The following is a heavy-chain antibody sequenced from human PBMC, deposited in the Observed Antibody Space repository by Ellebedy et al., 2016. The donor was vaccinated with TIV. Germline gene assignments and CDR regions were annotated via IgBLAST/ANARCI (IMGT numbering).Heavy chain of an antibody. D-gene: IGHD1-26*01. Sequence: MPSETLSLTCTVSGGSISSYYWSWIRQPPGKGVEWIGYIYYSGSTNYNPSLKSRVTISVDTSKNQFSLKLSSVTAADTAVYYCARGWTWENNAFDIWGQGTMVTVSS. CDR3: ARGWTWENNAFDI. V-gene: IGHV4-59*01. J-gene: IGHJ3*02. CDR1: GGSISSYY. CDR2: IYYSGST.